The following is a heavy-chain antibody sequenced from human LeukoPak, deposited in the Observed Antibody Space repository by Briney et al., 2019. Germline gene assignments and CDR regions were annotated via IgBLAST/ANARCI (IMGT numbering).Heavy chain of an antibody. Sequence: PGGSLRLSCAASGFTFSSYGMHWVRRAPGKGLEWVAVIWYDGSNKYYADSVKGRFTISRDNSKNTLYLQMNSLRAEDTAVYYCARAEEYYYYDSSGYYPPDWWGQGTLVTVSS. V-gene: IGHV3-33*01. CDR3: ARAEEYYYYDSSGYYPPDW. CDR1: GFTFSSYG. D-gene: IGHD3-22*01. CDR2: IWYDGSNK. J-gene: IGHJ4*02.